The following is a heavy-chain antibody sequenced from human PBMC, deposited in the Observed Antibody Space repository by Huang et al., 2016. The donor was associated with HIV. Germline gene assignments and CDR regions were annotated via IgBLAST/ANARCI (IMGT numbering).Heavy chain of an antibody. Sequence: QVQLRESGPGLVKPSETLSLLCIVSGGSISSHHWSWMRQSPGKGLEWIGHIYYSGRTNDNPSLESRLTISLDTSKNEFSLKLSSVTAADTAIYYCARATSYFYDSDGYYFDYWGQGTLVTVSS. V-gene: IGHV4-59*11. D-gene: IGHD3-9*01. CDR2: IYYSGRT. CDR1: GGSISSHH. CDR3: ARATSYFYDSDGYYFDY. J-gene: IGHJ4*02.